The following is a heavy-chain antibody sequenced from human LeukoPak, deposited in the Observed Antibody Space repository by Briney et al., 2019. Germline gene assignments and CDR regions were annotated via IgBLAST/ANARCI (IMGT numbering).Heavy chain of an antibody. Sequence: PGRSLRLPCAASGFTFSSHGMHWVRQAPGKGLEWVAVIWYDGSNKYYADSVKGRFTISRDNSKNTLYLQMNSLRAEGTAVYYCARNDKGNSYGYSIDYWGQGTLVTVSS. D-gene: IGHD5-18*01. CDR1: GFTFSSHG. CDR2: IWYDGSNK. CDR3: ARNDKGNSYGYSIDY. V-gene: IGHV3-33*01. J-gene: IGHJ4*02.